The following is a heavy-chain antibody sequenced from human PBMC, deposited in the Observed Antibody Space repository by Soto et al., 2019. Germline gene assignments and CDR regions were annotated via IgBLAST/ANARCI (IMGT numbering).Heavy chain of an antibody. CDR1: GVSISSGDYY. J-gene: IGHJ4*02. CDR3: DRVRVITGKSHFDY. V-gene: IGHV4-30-4*01. CDR2: IYYSGST. Sequence: SETLSLTCTVSGVSISSGDYYWSWIRQPPGKGLEWIGYIYYSGSTYYNPSLKSRVTISVDTSKNQFSLKLSSVTAADTAVYYCDRVRVITGKSHFDYWGQGTLVTVSS. D-gene: IGHD1-20*01.